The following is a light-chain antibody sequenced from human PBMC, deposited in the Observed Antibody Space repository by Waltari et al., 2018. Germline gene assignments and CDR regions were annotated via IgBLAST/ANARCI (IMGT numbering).Light chain of an antibody. J-gene: IGKJ1*01. CDR1: QSVLYNSNNKNY. Sequence: DIVMTQSPDSLAVSLGERPTINCKSSQSVLYNSNNKNYLAWYQQKPGQPPKLLIYWASPRHSGLPDRFSGGGSGTDFSLTISSLQAEDVAVYYCQQYYSSPRTFGQGTKVEIK. CDR3: QQYYSSPRT. V-gene: IGKV4-1*01. CDR2: WAS.